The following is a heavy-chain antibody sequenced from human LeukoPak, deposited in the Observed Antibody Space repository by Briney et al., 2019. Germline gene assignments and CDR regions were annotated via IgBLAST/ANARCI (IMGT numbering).Heavy chain of an antibody. Sequence: PGGSLRLSCAASGFTFSSYWMSWVRQAPGKGLEWVANIKQDGSEKYYVDSVKGRFTISRDNAKNSLYLQMNSLRAEDTAVYYCARVQENVVVPAAIVYYYYMDVWGKGTTVTVSS. CDR2: IKQDGSEK. CDR1: GFTFSSYW. CDR3: ARVQENVVVPAAIVYYYYMDV. J-gene: IGHJ6*03. D-gene: IGHD2-2*02. V-gene: IGHV3-7*01.